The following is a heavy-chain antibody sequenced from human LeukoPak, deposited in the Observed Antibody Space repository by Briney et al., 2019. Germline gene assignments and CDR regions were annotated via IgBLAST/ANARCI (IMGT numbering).Heavy chain of an antibody. D-gene: IGHD4-23*01. J-gene: IGHJ5*02. Sequence: ASVKVSCKASGYTFTGYYMHWVRQAPGQGLEWMGWINPNSGGTNYAQKFQGRVTMTRDTSISTAYMELSRLRPDDTAVYYCARGPNKSDGGNSGSAWFDPWGQGTLVTVSS. CDR2: INPNSGGT. V-gene: IGHV1-2*02. CDR3: ARGPNKSDGGNSGSAWFDP. CDR1: GYTFTGYY.